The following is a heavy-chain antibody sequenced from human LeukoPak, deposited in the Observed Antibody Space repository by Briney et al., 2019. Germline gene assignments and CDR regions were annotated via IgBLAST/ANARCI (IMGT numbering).Heavy chain of an antibody. J-gene: IGHJ4*02. Sequence: GGSLRLSCAASGFTFSDAWMSWVRQAPGRGLEWVGRIKDKADGGTTDYAAPVKGRFTISRDDSKNTLYLQMNSLKTEDTAIYYCTTYTDISGWKWDQGTLVTVSS. CDR2: IKDKADGGTT. CDR3: TTYTDISGWK. V-gene: IGHV3-15*01. D-gene: IGHD6-19*01. CDR1: GFTFSDAW.